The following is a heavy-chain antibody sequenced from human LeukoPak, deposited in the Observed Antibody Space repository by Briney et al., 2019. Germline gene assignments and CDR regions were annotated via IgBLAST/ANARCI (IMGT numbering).Heavy chain of an antibody. CDR1: GYTFTSYG. CDR3: ARSSPQGGSCSSTSCYSIGAFDI. D-gene: IGHD2-2*02. Sequence: ASVKVSCKASGYTFTSYGISWVRQAPGQGLEWMGWISAYNGNTNYAQELQGRVTMTTDTSTSTAYMELRSLRSDDTAVYYCARSSPQGGSCSSTSCYSIGAFDIWGQGTMVTVSS. J-gene: IGHJ3*02. V-gene: IGHV1-18*01. CDR2: ISAYNGNT.